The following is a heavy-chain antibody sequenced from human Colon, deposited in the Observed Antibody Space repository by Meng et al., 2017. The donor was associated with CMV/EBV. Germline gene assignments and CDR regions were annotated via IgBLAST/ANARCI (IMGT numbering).Heavy chain of an antibody. CDR3: ATASGWAFVF. Sequence: GESLKISCAASGFTFSASTMHWVRQTPGKVLEWVSFIHINGGDEQYADAVRGRFTVSRDNSKNTLFLQMDSLSADDTAFYYCATASGWAFVFWGQGTLVTVSS. CDR2: IHINGGDE. V-gene: IGHV3-30*02. J-gene: IGHJ4*02. D-gene: IGHD6-19*01. CDR1: GFTFSAST.